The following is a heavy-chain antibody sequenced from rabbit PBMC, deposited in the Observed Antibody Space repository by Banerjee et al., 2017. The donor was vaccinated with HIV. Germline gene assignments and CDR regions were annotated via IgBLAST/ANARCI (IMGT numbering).Heavy chain of an antibody. V-gene: IGHV1S45*01. CDR2: INTSSGNT. J-gene: IGHJ4*01. D-gene: IGHD4-1*01. CDR3: ARSLGWGAGNL. Sequence: QEQLEESGGGLVKPGGTLTLTCKASGFTLSSSYYMCWVRQAPGKGLEWIACINTSSGNTVYASWAKGRFTISKTSSTTVTLQMTSLTAADTATYFCARSLGWGAGNLWGPGTLVTVS. CDR1: GFTLSSSYY.